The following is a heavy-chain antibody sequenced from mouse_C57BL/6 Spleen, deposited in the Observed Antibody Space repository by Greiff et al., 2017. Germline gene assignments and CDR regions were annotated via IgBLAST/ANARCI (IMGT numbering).Heavy chain of an antibody. Sequence: VQLHQSGPELVKPGASVKISCKASGYTFTDPYMNWVKQRPGKSLEWIGEINPINGGTSYNQKFKGKATFTVDESSSTAYMVLRSLTSEDAAVYYCGRVWDVGDFDVWGTGTTVTVSS. V-gene: IGHV1-26*01. CDR3: GRVWDVGDFDV. CDR1: GYTFTDPY. CDR2: INPINGGT. J-gene: IGHJ1*03. D-gene: IGHD4-1*01.